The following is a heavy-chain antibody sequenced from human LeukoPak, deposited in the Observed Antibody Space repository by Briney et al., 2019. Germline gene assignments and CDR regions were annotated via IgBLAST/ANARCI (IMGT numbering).Heavy chain of an antibody. Sequence: GGSLRLSCAASGFTVSSNYMSWVRQAPGKGLEWVSVIYSGGSTYYADSVKGRFTISRDNSKNTLYLQMNSLRAEDTAVYYCARDIGYSGYDYSFDYWGQGTLVTVSS. D-gene: IGHD5-12*01. V-gene: IGHV3-66*01. CDR2: IYSGGST. CDR3: ARDIGYSGYDYSFDY. CDR1: GFTVSSNY. J-gene: IGHJ4*02.